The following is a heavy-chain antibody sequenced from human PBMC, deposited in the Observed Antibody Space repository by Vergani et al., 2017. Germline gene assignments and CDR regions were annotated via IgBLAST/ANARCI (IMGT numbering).Heavy chain of an antibody. CDR2: INHSGST. D-gene: IGHD5-18*01. CDR3: ARGNKDTAMVKDYYYYMDV. J-gene: IGHJ6*03. V-gene: IGHV4-34*01. Sequence: QVQLQQWGAGLLKPSETLSLTCAVYGGSFSGYYWSWIRQPPGKGLEWFGEINHSGSTNYNPSLKSGVTISVDTSKNQFSLKLSSVTAADTAVYYCARGNKDTAMVKDYYYYMDVWGKGP. CDR1: GGSFSGYY.